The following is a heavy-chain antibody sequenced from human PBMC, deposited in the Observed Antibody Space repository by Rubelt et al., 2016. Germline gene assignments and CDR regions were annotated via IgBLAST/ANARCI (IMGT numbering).Heavy chain of an antibody. CDR2: IDPSGSYT. CDR1: GYSFTSYW. Sequence: EVQLVQSGAEVKKPGESLRISCKGSGYSFTSYWISWVRQMPGKGLEWMGRIDPSGSYTNYSPSFQGHVTLAADKSISTAYRQWSSRKASDTAMYYCARSSGTTVTTVDYWGQGTLVTVSS. CDR3: ARSSGTTVTTVDY. J-gene: IGHJ4*02. V-gene: IGHV5-10-1*01. D-gene: IGHD4-17*01.